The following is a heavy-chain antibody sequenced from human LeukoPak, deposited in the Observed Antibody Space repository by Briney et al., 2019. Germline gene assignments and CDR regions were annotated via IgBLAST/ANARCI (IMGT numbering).Heavy chain of an antibody. CDR2: ISGSGGST. CDR1: GFTFSSYA. CDR3: AKDQAELYWYFDY. V-gene: IGHV3-23*01. D-gene: IGHD1-26*01. Sequence: GGSLRLSCAASGFTFSSYAMNWVRQAPGKGLEWVSAISGSGGSTYYADSVKGRFTISRDNSKNTLYLQMNSLRAEDTAVYYCAKDQAELYWYFDYWGQGTLVTVSS. J-gene: IGHJ4*02.